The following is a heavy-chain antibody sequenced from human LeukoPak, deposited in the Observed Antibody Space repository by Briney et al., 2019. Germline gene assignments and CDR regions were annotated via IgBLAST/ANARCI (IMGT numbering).Heavy chain of an antibody. CDR2: ISYDGSNK. CDR1: GFTFSSYA. CDR3: ATLSSGVFDY. D-gene: IGHD6-19*01. V-gene: IGHV3-30*04. J-gene: IGHJ4*02. Sequence: GRSLRLSCATSGFTFSSYAMHWVRQAPGKGLEWVAVISYDGSNKYYADSVKGRFTISRDNSKNTLYLQMNSLRAEDTAVYYCATLSSGVFDYWGQGTLVTVSS.